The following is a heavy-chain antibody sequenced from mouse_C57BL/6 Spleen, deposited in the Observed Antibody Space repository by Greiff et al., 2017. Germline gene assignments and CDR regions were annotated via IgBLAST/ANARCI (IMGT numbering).Heavy chain of an antibody. CDR1: GYTFTSYW. CDR3: AGVTTYFDV. D-gene: IGHD2-2*01. Sequence: QVQLQQPGAELVMPGASVKLSCKASGYTFTSYWMHWVKQRPGQGLEWIGEIDPSDSYTNYNQKFKGKSTLTVDKSSSTAYMQLSSLTSEDSAVYYCAGVTTYFDVWGTGTTVTVSS. CDR2: IDPSDSYT. V-gene: IGHV1-69*01. J-gene: IGHJ1*03.